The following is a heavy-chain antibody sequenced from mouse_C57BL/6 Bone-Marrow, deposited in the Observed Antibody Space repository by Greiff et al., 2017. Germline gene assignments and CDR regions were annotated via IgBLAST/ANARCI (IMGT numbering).Heavy chain of an antibody. V-gene: IGHV1-42*01. CDR1: GYSFTGYY. CDR3: AREGSSLDY. CDR2: INPSTGGT. Sequence: EVQLQQSGPELVKPGASVKISCKASGYSFTGYYMTWVKQSPEKSLEWIGEINPSTGGTTYNQKFKAKATLTVDKSSSTAYMQLKSLTSEDSAVYYCAREGSSLDYWGQGTTLTVSS. D-gene: IGHD1-1*01. J-gene: IGHJ2*01.